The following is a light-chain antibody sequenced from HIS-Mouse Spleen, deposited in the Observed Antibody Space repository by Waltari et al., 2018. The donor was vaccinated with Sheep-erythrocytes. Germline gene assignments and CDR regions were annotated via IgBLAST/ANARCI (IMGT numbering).Light chain of an antibody. Sequence: QSALTQPASVSGSPGQSITISCTGTSSDVGSYNLVSWYQQHTGKAPKLMIYEGSKRPSGVSNRFSGSKSGNTASLTISGIQAEDEADYYCCSYAGSSTPWVFGGGTKLTVL. CDR2: EGS. J-gene: IGLJ3*02. V-gene: IGLV2-23*01. CDR1: SSDVGSYNL. CDR3: CSYAGSSTPWV.